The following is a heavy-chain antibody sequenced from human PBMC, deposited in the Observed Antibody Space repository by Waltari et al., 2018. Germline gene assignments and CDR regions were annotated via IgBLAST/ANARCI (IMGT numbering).Heavy chain of an antibody. CDR3: AGDESRYYDIMPGGGYYGLDV. CDR1: GGSISSGSVY. J-gene: IGHJ6*02. CDR2: IFTSGST. Sequence: QVQLQESGPGLVRPSQTLSLTCTVSGGSISSGSVYWTWIRQPAGKGLEWVGHIFTSGSTNDYPLLKSRVIVSLDTSENQCAVRLSAVTAAGTAVYYCAGDESRYYDIMPGGGYYGLDVWCQGTTVTVSS. D-gene: IGHD3-9*01. V-gene: IGHV4-61*02.